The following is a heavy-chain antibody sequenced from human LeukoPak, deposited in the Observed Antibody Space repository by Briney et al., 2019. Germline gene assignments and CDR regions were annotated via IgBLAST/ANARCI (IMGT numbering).Heavy chain of an antibody. CDR1: GGSISSSSAY. Sequence: PSETLSLTCTASGGSISSSSAYWGWIRQPPGKGLEWIGSIYYSKNTYYNPSTKSRVTISADTSKNQFTLTLGSVSATDTAVYYCVSPRGFSYGYFDYWGQGTLVTVSS. CDR3: VSPRGFSYGYFDY. CDR2: IYYSKNT. D-gene: IGHD5-18*01. J-gene: IGHJ4*02. V-gene: IGHV4-39*01.